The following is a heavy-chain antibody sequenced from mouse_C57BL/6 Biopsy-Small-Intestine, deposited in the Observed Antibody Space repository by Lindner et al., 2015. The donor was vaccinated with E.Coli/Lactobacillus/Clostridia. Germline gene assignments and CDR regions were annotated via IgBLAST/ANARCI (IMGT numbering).Heavy chain of an antibody. J-gene: IGHJ3*01. CDR2: IYPRSGNT. D-gene: IGHD2-3*01. Sequence: VQLQESGAELARPGASVKLSCKASGYTFTSYGISWVKQRTGQGLEWIGEIYPRSGNTYYNEKFKGKATLTADKSSSTAYMQLSSLTSEDSAVYFCAREDGYYGAWFAYWGQGTLVTVSA. CDR1: GYTFTSYG. V-gene: IGHV1-81*01. CDR3: AREDGYYGAWFAY.